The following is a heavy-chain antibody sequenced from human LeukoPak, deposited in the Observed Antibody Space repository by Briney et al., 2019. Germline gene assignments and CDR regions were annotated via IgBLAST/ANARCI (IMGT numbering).Heavy chain of an antibody. J-gene: IGHJ6*03. CDR3: SRGGYSSSFGYYYYYMDV. Sequence: GGSLRLSCAASGFTFSYYYKSWISQAPGKGLEWVSYISSSGSTIYYADSVKGRFTISRDNAKNSLYLQMNSLRAEDTAVYYCSRGGYSSSFGYYYYYMDVWGKGTTVTVSS. V-gene: IGHV3-11*01. D-gene: IGHD6-6*01. CDR1: GFTFSYYY. CDR2: ISSSGSTI.